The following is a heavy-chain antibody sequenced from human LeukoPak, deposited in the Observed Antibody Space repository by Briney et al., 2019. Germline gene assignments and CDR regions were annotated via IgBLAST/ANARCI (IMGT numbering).Heavy chain of an antibody. CDR2: INHSGST. D-gene: IGHD4-23*01. J-gene: IGHJ6*03. Sequence: PSETLSLTCAVYGGSFSGYYWSWIRQPPGKGLEWIGEINHSGSTNYNPSLKSRVTISVDTSKNQFSLKLSSVTAADTAVYYCAKDLTTVATPYYYYYMDVWGRGTTVTVSS. V-gene: IGHV4-34*01. CDR3: AKDLTTVATPYYYYYMDV. CDR1: GGSFSGYY.